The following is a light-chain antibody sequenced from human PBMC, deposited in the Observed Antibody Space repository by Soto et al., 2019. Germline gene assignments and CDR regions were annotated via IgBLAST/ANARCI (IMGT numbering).Light chain of an antibody. CDR1: SSNLGSNT. CDR2: SNN. Sequence: QSVLTQPPSASGTPGQRVTISCSGSSSNLGSNTVNWYQQLPGTAPKLLIYSNNQRPSGVPDRFSGSKSGTSASLAISGRQSEDEADYYCASWDDSLNGLVVFGGGTKLTVL. V-gene: IGLV1-44*01. CDR3: ASWDDSLNGLVV. J-gene: IGLJ2*01.